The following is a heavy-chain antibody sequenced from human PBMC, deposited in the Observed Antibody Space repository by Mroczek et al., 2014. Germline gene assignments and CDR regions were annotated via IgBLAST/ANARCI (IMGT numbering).Heavy chain of an antibody. CDR3: AREWELPRYRRTSLAFDI. V-gene: IGHV4-34*01. Sequence: QVQLQQWGGRTVEAFGDPVPHLRCLWWVRSVVTYWSWIRQPPRKGLEWIGEINHSGSTNYNPSLKSRVTISVDTSKNQFSLKLSSVTAADTAVYYCAREWELPRYRRTSLAFDIWGQGTMVTVSS. CDR2: INHSGST. CDR1: WVRSVVTY. J-gene: IGHJ3*02. D-gene: IGHD1-26*01.